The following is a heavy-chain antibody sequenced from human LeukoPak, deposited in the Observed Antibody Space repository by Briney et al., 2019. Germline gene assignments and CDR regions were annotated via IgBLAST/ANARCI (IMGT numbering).Heavy chain of an antibody. Sequence: GGSLRLSCAASGFTFNAFGMNWVRQAPGKGLEWVSAISGSGGSTYYADSVKGRFTISRDNSKNTLYLQMNSLRAEDTAVYYCAKDKYLTGATYYFDYWGQGTLVTVSS. D-gene: IGHD1-26*01. CDR3: AKDKYLTGATYYFDY. CDR2: ISGSGGST. J-gene: IGHJ4*02. V-gene: IGHV3-23*01. CDR1: GFTFNAFG.